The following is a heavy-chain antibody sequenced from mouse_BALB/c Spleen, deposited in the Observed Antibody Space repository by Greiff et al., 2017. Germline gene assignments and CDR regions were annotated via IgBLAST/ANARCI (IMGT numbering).Heavy chain of an antibody. CDR1: GFTFTDYY. D-gene: IGHD1-1*01. Sequence: EVKVVESGGGLVQPGGSLRLSCATSGFTFTDYYMSWVRQPPGKALEWLGFIRNKANGYTTEYSASVKGRFTISRDNSQSILYLQMNTLRAEDSATYYCARDMRNYYDLFADWGQGTLVTVSA. J-gene: IGHJ3*01. CDR2: IRNKANGYTT. V-gene: IGHV7-3*02. CDR3: ARDMRNYYDLFAD.